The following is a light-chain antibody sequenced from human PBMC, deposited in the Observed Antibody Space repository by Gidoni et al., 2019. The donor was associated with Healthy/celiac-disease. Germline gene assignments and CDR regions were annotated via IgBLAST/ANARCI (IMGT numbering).Light chain of an antibody. J-gene: IGKJ2*01. CDR1: QSSSSY. CDR2: AAS. Sequence: DIQMTQSPSSLSASVGDRVTITCRASQSSSSYLNWYQQKPGKAPKLLIYAASSLQSGVPSRFSGSGSGTDFTLTISSLQPEDFATYYCQQSYSTRWTFXQXTKLEIK. CDR3: QQSYSTRWT. V-gene: IGKV1-39*01.